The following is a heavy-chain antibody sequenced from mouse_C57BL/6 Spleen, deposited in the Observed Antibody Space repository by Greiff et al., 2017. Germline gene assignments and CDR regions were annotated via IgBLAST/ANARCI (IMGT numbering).Heavy chain of an antibody. CDR3: ARSGGNYVGAMDY. D-gene: IGHD2-1*01. J-gene: IGHJ4*01. Sequence: QVQLQQSGAELVRPGASVKLSCKASGYTFTDYYINWVKQRPGQGLEWIARIYPGSGNTYYNEKFKGKATLTAEKYSSTAYMQLSSLTSEDSAVYFCARSGGNYVGAMDYWGQGTSVTVAS. V-gene: IGHV1-76*01. CDR2: IYPGSGNT. CDR1: GYTFTDYY.